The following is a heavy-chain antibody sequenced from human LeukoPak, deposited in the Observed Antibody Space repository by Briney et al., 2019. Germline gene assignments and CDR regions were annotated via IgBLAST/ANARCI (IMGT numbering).Heavy chain of an antibody. CDR3: ARSLIVASEDY. CDR1: GFRFDSFY. Sequence: GGSLRLSCAASGFRFDSFYVGWIRQVPGKGLDYIALISASGAVPYYAESVKGRFTISRDNAKNSVSLQMNSLSADDMAVYYCARSLIVASEDYWGQGTLVTVSS. D-gene: IGHD3-22*01. J-gene: IGHJ4*02. CDR2: ISASGAVP. V-gene: IGHV3-11*04.